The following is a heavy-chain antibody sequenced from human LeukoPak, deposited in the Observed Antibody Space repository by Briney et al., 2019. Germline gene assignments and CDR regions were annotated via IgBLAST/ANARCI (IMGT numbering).Heavy chain of an antibody. D-gene: IGHD2-21*02. CDR1: GGSLSSGDYY. CDR2: IYYSGST. Sequence: PSETLSLTCTVSGGSLSSGDYYWSWIRQPPGTGLEWIGYIYYSGSTYYNPSLKSRVTISVDTSKNQFSLKLSSVTAADTAVYYCARLAYCGGDCYSAVDYWGQGTLVTVSS. J-gene: IGHJ4*02. V-gene: IGHV4-30-4*01. CDR3: ARLAYCGGDCYSAVDY.